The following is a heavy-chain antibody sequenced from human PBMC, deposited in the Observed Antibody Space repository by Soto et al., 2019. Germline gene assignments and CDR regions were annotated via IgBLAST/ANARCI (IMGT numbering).Heavy chain of an antibody. CDR2: LCHRGST. V-gene: IGHV4-4*02. CDR3: ARGLRADGDAAPGRGD. CDR1: GGSHSRSNG. D-gene: IGHD4-17*01. J-gene: IGHJ4*02. Sequence: KPSVTLSLTCAASGGSHSRSNGRCWGRQHPGKGLERLGELCHRGSTHYNLSLTRRVTIAVDKSKNQCSLKLSSVTAADTAVYYFARGLRADGDAAPGRGDWGQGTLVSDSS.